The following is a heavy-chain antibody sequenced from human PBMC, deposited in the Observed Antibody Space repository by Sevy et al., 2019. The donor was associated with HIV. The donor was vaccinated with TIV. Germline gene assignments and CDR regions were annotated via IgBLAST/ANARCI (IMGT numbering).Heavy chain of an antibody. Sequence: GGSLRLSCAASGFTVSSNYMSWVRQAPGKGLEWVSVIYSGGSTYYADSVKGQFTISRDNSKNTLYLQMNSLRAEDTAVYYCARGVQLVHYFDYWGQGTLVTVSS. CDR3: ARGVQLVHYFDY. V-gene: IGHV3-53*01. J-gene: IGHJ4*02. D-gene: IGHD6-6*01. CDR2: IYSGGST. CDR1: GFTVSSNY.